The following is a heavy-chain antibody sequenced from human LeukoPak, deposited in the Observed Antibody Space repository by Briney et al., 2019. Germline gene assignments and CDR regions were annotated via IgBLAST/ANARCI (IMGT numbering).Heavy chain of an antibody. D-gene: IGHD3-9*01. CDR3: ARDLYDILTGYYPFDY. Sequence: PSETLSLTCTVSGYSISSGYYWGWIRPPPGKGLEWIGSIYHSGSTYYNPSLKSRVTISVDTSKNQFSLKLSSVTAADTAVYYCARDLYDILTGYYPFDYWGQGTLVAVSS. CDR1: GYSISSGYY. V-gene: IGHV4-38-2*02. J-gene: IGHJ4*02. CDR2: IYHSGST.